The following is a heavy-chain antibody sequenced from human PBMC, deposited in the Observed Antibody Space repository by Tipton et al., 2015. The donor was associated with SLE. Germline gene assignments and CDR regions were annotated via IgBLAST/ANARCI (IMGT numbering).Heavy chain of an antibody. D-gene: IGHD2/OR15-2a*01. CDR1: GFTFCLYW. J-gene: IGHJ3*02. V-gene: IGHV3-7*01. CDR2: INRDGSER. Sequence: GSLRLSCAASGFTFCLYWMSWVRQGPGKGLEWVAYINRDGSERYYGDSVKGRFTISRDNAKNSLSLQMNSLGVDDTALYYCARVSVQPDAFDMWGHGTVVTVSS. CDR3: ARVSVQPDAFDM.